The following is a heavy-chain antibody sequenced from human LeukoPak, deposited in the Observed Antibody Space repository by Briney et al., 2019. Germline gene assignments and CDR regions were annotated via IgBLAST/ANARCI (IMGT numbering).Heavy chain of an antibody. J-gene: IGHJ4*02. Sequence: ASVKVSCKTSGYPFTKWEINWVRQAAGQGLEWMGWMNPNSGNTGYAQKFQGRVTMTRNTSISTAYMELSSLRSEDTAVYYCARVWYYDSSGYYPHWGQGTLVTVSS. CDR2: MNPNSGNT. CDR1: GYPFTKWE. CDR3: ARVWYYDSSGYYPH. V-gene: IGHV1-8*01. D-gene: IGHD3-22*01.